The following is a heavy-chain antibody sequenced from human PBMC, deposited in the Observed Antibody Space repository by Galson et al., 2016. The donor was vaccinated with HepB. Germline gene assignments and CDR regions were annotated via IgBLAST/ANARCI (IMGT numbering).Heavy chain of an antibody. D-gene: IGHD3-22*01. CDR1: GFTFSSYA. Sequence: SLRLSCAASGFTFSSYAMHWVRQAPGKGLEWVAVISYDGSNKYYADSVRGRFTISRDNSKNSLYLEMKSLRVEDTAVYYRVRDVNYNDRRIYYDVFDVWGQGTLVTVSS. CDR2: ISYDGSNK. CDR3: VRDVNYNDRRIYYDVFDV. V-gene: IGHV3-30*04. J-gene: IGHJ3*01.